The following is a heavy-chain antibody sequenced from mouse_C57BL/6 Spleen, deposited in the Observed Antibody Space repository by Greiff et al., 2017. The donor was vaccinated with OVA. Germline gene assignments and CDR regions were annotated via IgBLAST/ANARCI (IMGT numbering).Heavy chain of an antibody. V-gene: IGHV1-81*01. J-gene: IGHJ3*01. CDR3: ARRDSAWFAY. Sequence: QVHVKQSGAELARPGATVKLSCKASGYTFTSYGISWVKQRTGQGLEWIGEIYPRSGNTYYNEKFKGKATLTADKSSSTAYMELRSLTSEDSAVYFCARRDSAWFAYWGQGTLVTVSA. CDR2: IYPRSGNT. CDR1: GYTFTSYG.